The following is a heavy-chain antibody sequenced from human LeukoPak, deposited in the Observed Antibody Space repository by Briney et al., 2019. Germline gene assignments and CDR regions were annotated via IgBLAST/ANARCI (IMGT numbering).Heavy chain of an antibody. J-gene: IGHJ4*02. V-gene: IGHV4-39*01. CDR1: GGSIRSNGYY. Sequence: SETLSLTCTVSGGSIRSNGYYWGWIRQPPGKGLEWIGSTHCSGSTYYKPSLKSRVTISVDTSMNQFSLKLSSVTAADTAMYYCATLSDYGSGSYLDFWGQGTLVTVSS. CDR2: THCSGST. CDR3: ATLSDYGSGSYLDF. D-gene: IGHD3-10*01.